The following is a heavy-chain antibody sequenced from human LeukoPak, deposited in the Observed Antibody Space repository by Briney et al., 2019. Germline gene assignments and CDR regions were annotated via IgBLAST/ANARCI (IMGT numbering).Heavy chain of an antibody. Sequence: GESLKISCKGSGYSFTTYWIAWVRQMPGEGLEWMGIIYPGDSEARYSPSFQGQVTISADKSITTAYLQWGSLRASDTAMYYCTRSPRDGYHDAFDIWGQGTMVTVFS. D-gene: IGHD5-24*01. V-gene: IGHV5-51*01. CDR1: GYSFTTYW. J-gene: IGHJ3*02. CDR2: IYPGDSEA. CDR3: TRSPRDGYHDAFDI.